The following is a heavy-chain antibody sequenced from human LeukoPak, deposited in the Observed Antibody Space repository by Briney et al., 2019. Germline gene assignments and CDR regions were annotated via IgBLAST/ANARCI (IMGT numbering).Heavy chain of an antibody. CDR3: AKDLRSSTWSPLGGDC. CDR1: GFTFSSYW. V-gene: IGHV3-23*01. J-gene: IGHJ4*02. CDR2: ISAGGGDT. D-gene: IGHD3-16*01. Sequence: GGSLRLSCAASGFTFSSYWMHWVRQAPGKGLVWVSSISAGGGDTYYADSVKGRFTVSRDGPKNTLYLQMNSLRVEDTALYFCAKDLRSSTWSPLGGDCWGQGTLVTVSS.